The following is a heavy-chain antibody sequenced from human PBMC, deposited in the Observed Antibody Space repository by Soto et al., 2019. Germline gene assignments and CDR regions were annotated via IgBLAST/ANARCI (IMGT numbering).Heavy chain of an antibody. CDR3: ARDTRFLEWYPIDY. D-gene: IGHD3-3*01. V-gene: IGHV1-18*04. CDR2: ISAYNGNT. Sequence: ASVKVSCEASGYTFTSYGISWVRQAPGQGLEWMGWISAYNGNTNYAQKLQGRVTMTTDTSTSTAYMELRSLRSDDTAVYYCARDTRFLEWYPIDYWGQGTLVTVSS. J-gene: IGHJ4*02. CDR1: GYTFTSYG.